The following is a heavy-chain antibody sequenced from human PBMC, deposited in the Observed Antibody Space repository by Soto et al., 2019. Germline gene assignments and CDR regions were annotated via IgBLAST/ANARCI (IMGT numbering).Heavy chain of an antibody. V-gene: IGHV3-23*01. CDR1: GFTFNIFA. J-gene: IGHJ4*02. CDR3: AKTTTGGQQFDS. CDR2: ISGSGTTP. Sequence: VGSLRLSCAASGFTFNIFAMTWVRQAPGKGLEWVSTISGSGTTPHYADSVKGRFTISRDNSKNTLYLQMSSLRADDTARYYCAKTTTGGQQFDSWGQGTLVTVSS. D-gene: IGHD1-1*01.